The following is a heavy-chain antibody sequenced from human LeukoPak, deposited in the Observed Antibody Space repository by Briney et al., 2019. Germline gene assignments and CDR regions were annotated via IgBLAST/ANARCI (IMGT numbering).Heavy chain of an antibody. J-gene: IGHJ5*02. D-gene: IGHD3-10*01. V-gene: IGHV3-30-3*01. CDR2: IPYDGSKK. CDR3: SRDFGGA. Sequence: GRSLRLSCAASGFTFSSYAMHWVRQAPGKGLDWVAVIPYDGSKKYYADSVQGRFTISRDNSKNTMYLQMNSLRSEDTAVYYCSRDFGGAWGQGTLVTVSS. CDR1: GFTFSSYA.